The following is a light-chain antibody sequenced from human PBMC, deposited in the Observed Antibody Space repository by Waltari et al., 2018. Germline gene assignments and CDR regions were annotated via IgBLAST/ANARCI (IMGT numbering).Light chain of an antibody. Sequence: EIVMTQSPVTMSVSLGEGGTLSCTASESVGTAVAWYRHKPGQPPRLLMYYANARATGVPARISGSGSGTDFTLTISSLEPEDFAFYYCQQSRQWPRRTFGQGTKLEI. CDR3: QQSRQWPRRT. J-gene: IGKJ2*01. CDR2: YAN. V-gene: IGKV3D-15*01. CDR1: ESVGTA.